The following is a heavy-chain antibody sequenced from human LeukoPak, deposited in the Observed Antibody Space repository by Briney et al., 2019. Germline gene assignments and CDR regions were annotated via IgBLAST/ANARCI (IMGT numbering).Heavy chain of an antibody. Sequence: ASVKVSCKVSGYTLTELSMHWVRQAPGKGLEWMGIINPSGGSTSYAQKFQGRVTMTRDTSTSTVYMELSSLRSEDTAVYYCAAGWEVGATAYYYYGMDVWGQGTTVTVSS. CDR3: AAGWEVGATAYYYYGMDV. D-gene: IGHD1-26*01. CDR1: GYTLTELS. CDR2: INPSGGST. V-gene: IGHV1-46*01. J-gene: IGHJ6*02.